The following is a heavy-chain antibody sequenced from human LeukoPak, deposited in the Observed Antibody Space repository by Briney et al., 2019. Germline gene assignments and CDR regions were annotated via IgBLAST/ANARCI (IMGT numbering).Heavy chain of an antibody. D-gene: IGHD6-19*01. CDR2: IYHTGNS. V-gene: IGHV4-59*02. CDR1: GGSVSSYY. CDR3: ARGLAGTSDAFDV. J-gene: IGHJ3*01. Sequence: SETLSLTCTVSGGSVSSYYCTWIRQLPGKGLEWIGYIYHTGNSKYNPSLKGRVTMSLDTSRNQFSLNLTSVTAADTAVYYCARGLAGTSDAFDVWGQGTKVTVSS.